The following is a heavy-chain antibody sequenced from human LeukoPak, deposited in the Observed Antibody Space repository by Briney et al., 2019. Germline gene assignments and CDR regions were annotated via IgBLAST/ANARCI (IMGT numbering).Heavy chain of an antibody. CDR3: ARDRWDYGTSDDY. D-gene: IGHD4-17*01. CDR1: GDTISTSFYY. J-gene: IGHJ4*02. Sequence: SETLSLTCTVSGDTISTSFYYWDWIRQPPGKGLEWIGGIFHSGTTYYNPSLKSRVTMSVDTSKNQFSLKLSSVTAADTAVYYCARDRWDYGTSDDYWGQGTLVTVSS. CDR2: IFHSGTT. V-gene: IGHV4-39*07.